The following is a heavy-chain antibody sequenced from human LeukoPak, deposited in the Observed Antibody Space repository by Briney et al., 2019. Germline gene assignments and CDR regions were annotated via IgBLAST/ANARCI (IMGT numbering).Heavy chain of an antibody. V-gene: IGHV4-4*07. D-gene: IGHD3-22*01. Sequence: SETLSLTCTVSGGSISSYYWSWIRQPAGKGLEWIGRIYTSGSTNYNPSLKSRVTMSVDTSKNQFSLKLSSVTAADTAVYYCARLSLYYYDSSGYYARDYWGQGTLVTVSS. CDR3: ARLSLYYYDSSGYYARDY. J-gene: IGHJ4*02. CDR2: IYTSGST. CDR1: GGSISSYY.